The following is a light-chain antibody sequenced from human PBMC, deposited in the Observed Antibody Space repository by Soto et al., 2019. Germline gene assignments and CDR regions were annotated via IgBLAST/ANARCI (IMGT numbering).Light chain of an antibody. V-gene: IGLV2-14*01. CDR3: TSYTSSSTYVV. CDR1: SSDVGSYNY. J-gene: IGLJ2*01. CDR2: EVS. Sequence: QSALTQPASVSGSPGQSITISCTGTSSDVGSYNYVSWYQQHPGRAPKLMIYEVSSRPSGVSNRFSGSKSGNTASLIISGLQADDEADYYCTSYTSSSTYVVFGGGTKVTVL.